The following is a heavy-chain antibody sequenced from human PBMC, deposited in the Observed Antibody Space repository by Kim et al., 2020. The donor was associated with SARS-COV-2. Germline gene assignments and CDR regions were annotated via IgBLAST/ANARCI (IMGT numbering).Heavy chain of an antibody. J-gene: IGHJ4*01. V-gene: IGHV3-11*01. Sequence: GGSLRLSCAASGFPFSDFYIAWIRQAPGKGLEWVSYITGTGATTYYADSVRGRFTISRDNANNSVHLQMDTLRAEDTAVYYCARESRVTTVTRMDYFD. CDR1: GFPFSDFY. CDR3: ARESRVTTVTRMDYFD. D-gene: IGHD4-17*01. CDR2: ITGTGATT.